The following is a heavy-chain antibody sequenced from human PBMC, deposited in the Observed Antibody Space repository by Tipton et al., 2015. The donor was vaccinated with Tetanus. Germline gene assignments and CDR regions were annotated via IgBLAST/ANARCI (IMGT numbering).Heavy chain of an antibody. CDR3: ARDQARGARGWNYFDY. D-gene: IGHD1-26*01. Sequence: TLSLTRTVSGGSISSGGYYWSWIRRHPGKGLEWIGDIYYSGSTYYNPSLKSRVTISVDTSKNQFSLKLNSVTAADTAVYYCARDQARGARGWNYFDYWGQGTLVTVSS. CDR1: GGSISSGGYY. V-gene: IGHV4-31*03. J-gene: IGHJ4*02. CDR2: IYYSGST.